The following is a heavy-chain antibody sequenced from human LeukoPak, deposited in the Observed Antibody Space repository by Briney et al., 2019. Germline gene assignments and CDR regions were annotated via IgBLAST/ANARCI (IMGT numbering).Heavy chain of an antibody. CDR2: ISGSGGST. CDR1: GFTFSSYA. CDR3: ARDPNWGSDDAFDI. D-gene: IGHD7-27*01. Sequence: SGGSLTLSCAASGFTFSSYAMSWVRQAPGKGLEWVSAISGSGGSTYYADSVKGRFTISRDNSKNTLYLQMNSLRAEDTAVYYCARDPNWGSDDAFDIWGQGTMVTVSS. V-gene: IGHV3-23*01. J-gene: IGHJ3*02.